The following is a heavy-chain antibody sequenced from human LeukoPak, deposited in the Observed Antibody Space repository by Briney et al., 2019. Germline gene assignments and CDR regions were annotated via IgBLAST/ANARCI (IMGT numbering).Heavy chain of an antibody. V-gene: IGHV4-34*01. CDR3: ARGKGSYYHNWFDP. CDR1: GGSFSGYY. J-gene: IGHJ5*02. Sequence: RASETLSLTCAVYGGSFSGYYWSWIRQPPGKGLEWIGEINHSESTNYNPSLKSRVTISVDTSKNQFSLKLSSVTAADTAVYYCARGKGSYYHNWFDPWGQGTLVTVSS. D-gene: IGHD3-10*01. CDR2: INHSEST.